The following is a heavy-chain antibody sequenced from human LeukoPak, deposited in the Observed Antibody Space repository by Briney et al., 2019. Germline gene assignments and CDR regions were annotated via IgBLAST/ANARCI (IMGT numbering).Heavy chain of an antibody. CDR3: VTAPTRTWLPYFAY. CDR1: GLTLNDAW. V-gene: IGHV3-15*05. J-gene: IGHJ4*02. D-gene: IGHD5-12*01. CDR2: ISAGGRT. Sequence: GGSPGPSCVASGLTLNDAWMSWVRQAPGKGLEWVGRISAGGRTDYAAPVKGRFTISRDDSKTTLYLQMNSLKTEDTAVYYCVTAPTRTWLPYFAYWGQGTLVTVSS.